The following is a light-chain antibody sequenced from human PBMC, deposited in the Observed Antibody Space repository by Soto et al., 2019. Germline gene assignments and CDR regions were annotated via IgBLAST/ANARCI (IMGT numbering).Light chain of an antibody. V-gene: IGKV1D-12*01. J-gene: IGKJ5*01. CDR2: CAS. CDR3: QQPDTFVSIT. Sequence: DIQMTQSPSSVSASVGDTVTITCRASQGISTWLAWYQQKPGRAPKLLIFCASNLQSGVPSRFSGSGSGTEFTLTITNPQPEDFATYYAQQPDTFVSITFGQGTR. CDR1: QGISTW.